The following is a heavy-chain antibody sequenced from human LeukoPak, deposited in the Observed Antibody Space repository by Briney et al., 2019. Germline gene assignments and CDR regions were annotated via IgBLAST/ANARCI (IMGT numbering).Heavy chain of an antibody. V-gene: IGHV1-18*01. CDR2: IRVYNGNT. D-gene: IGHD3-16*01. CDR3: AREGALTFDY. J-gene: IGHJ4*02. CDR1: GYTFTSYG. Sequence: GASVKASCKASGYTFTSYGITWVRQAPGQGLEWMGWIRVYNGNTNYAQKLQGRVTMTTDTSTSTAYMELRSLRSDDTAVYYCAREGALTFDYWGQGTLVTVSS.